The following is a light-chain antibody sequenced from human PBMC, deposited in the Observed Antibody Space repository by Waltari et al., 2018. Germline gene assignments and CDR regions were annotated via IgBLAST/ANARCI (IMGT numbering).Light chain of an antibody. V-gene: IGKV3-20*01. CDR2: GAS. J-gene: IGKJ1*01. CDR1: QSVSSNY. CDR3: QQYDSPPWT. Sequence: EIVLTQSPGTLSFSPGERATLSCRASQSVSSNYLAWYQQKPGQAPRLLISGASNRATVIPDRFSGSGSGTDFTLIITRLEPEDFAVYYCQQYDSPPWTFGQGTNVDIK.